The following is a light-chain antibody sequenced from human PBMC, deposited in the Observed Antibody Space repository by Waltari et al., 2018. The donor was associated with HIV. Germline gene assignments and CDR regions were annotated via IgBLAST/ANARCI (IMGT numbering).Light chain of an antibody. CDR2: AAS. CDR3: LQDYKAPYT. J-gene: IGKJ2*01. Sequence: AIQMTQSHSSLSAAVGDRVTITCRASQGVRNDLGWYQQKSGKAPKLLIYAASALHSGVPSRFSGSGSGTDFTLTISSVQPEDFATYYCLQDYKAPYTFGQGTKLDIK. CDR1: QGVRND. V-gene: IGKV1-6*01.